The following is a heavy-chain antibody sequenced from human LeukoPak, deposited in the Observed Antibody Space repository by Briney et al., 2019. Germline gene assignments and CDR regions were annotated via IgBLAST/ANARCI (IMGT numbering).Heavy chain of an antibody. V-gene: IGHV3-30*02. CDR2: IRYDGSKK. D-gene: IGHD1-1*01. CDR1: GFTFSRFG. Sequence: GGSLRLSCAASGFTFSRFGMHWVRQAPGKGLEWVAFIRYDGSKKYHVDSVKGRFTISRDNSKNTLDLQMNSLRAEDTAVYYCAKDGGEHNKDYWGQGTLVTVSS. J-gene: IGHJ4*02. CDR3: AKDGGEHNKDY.